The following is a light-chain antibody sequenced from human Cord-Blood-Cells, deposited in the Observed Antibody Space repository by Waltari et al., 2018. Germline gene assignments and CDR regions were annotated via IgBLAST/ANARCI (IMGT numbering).Light chain of an antibody. Sequence: EIVLTQSPGTRSLSPGDRATLSCRASQSVSSSYLAWYQQKPGQAPRLLIYGASSRATGIPDRFSDSGSGTDFTLTILLLEPEDFAVYYCQQYGSSYTFGQGTKLEIK. J-gene: IGKJ2*01. CDR1: QSVSSSY. CDR2: GAS. V-gene: IGKV3-20*01. CDR3: QQYGSSYT.